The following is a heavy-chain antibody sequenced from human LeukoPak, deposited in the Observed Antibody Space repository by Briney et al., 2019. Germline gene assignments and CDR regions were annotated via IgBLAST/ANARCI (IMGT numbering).Heavy chain of an antibody. Sequence: QPGGALRLSCAASGFPFSTYWMSWVRQAPGKGLEWVANIKQDGSDKYYVDSVKGRFTISRDNAKNSLFLQMNSLRAEDTAVYYCARVRCSSNSCFPDYWGQGTLVTVSS. D-gene: IGHD2-2*01. CDR1: GFPFSTYW. V-gene: IGHV3-7*01. CDR3: ARVRCSSNSCFPDY. CDR2: IKQDGSDK. J-gene: IGHJ4*02.